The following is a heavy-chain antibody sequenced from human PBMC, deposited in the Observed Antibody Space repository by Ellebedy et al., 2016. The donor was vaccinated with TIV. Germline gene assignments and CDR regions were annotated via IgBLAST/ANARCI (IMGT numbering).Heavy chain of an antibody. CDR1: GYSISSGYY. D-gene: IGHD2-2*01. CDR2: ISRSGST. J-gene: IGHJ6*02. CDR3: ARDSTSVRFDP. Sequence: SETLSLTCTVSGYSISSGYYWGWIRQPPGKGLEWIGSISRSGSTYYNPSLKSRVTISVDTSKNQFSLKLSSVTAADTAVCYCARDSTSVRFDPWGQGTTVTVSS. V-gene: IGHV4-38-2*02.